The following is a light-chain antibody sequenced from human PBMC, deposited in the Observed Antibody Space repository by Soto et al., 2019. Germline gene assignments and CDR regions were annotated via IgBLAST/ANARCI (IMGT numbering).Light chain of an antibody. CDR2: DAS. CDR3: QQRSNWPTSLT. J-gene: IGKJ4*01. CDR1: QSVSSY. V-gene: IGKV3-11*01. Sequence: EIVLTQSPATLSLSPGERATLSCRASQSVSSYLDWYPQKPGQAPRLLIYDASNRATVIPARFSGSGSETDFTLTIRSLEPEDFAVYYCQQRSNWPTSLTFGGGTKVKIK.